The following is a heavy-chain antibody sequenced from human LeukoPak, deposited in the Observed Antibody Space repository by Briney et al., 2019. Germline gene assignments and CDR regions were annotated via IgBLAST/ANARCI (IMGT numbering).Heavy chain of an antibody. CDR1: GFTFISYA. D-gene: IGHD3-10*01. Sequence: GASLRLSCAASGFTFISYAMSWVRPAPGRRVEWVSAISGSGGSTYYADPVKGRFTISRDNSKHPLYLQMNSLRAEDTAVYYCAKGVEWFGVYYFDYWGQGALVTVSS. CDR2: ISGSGGST. CDR3: AKGVEWFGVYYFDY. V-gene: IGHV3-23*01. J-gene: IGHJ4*02.